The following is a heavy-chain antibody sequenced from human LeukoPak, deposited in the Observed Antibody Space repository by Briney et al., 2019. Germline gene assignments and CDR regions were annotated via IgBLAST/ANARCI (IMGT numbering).Heavy chain of an antibody. J-gene: IGHJ4*02. Sequence: GGSLRLSCVASGFTFSSYSMSWVRQAPGKGLEWVSDISGSGGSTYYADSVKGRFTISRDNSKNTLYLQMNSLRAEDTAVYYCAKDQELFDYWGQGTLVTVSS. CDR3: AKDQELFDY. CDR1: GFTFSSYS. V-gene: IGHV3-23*01. CDR2: ISGSGGST. D-gene: IGHD1-26*01.